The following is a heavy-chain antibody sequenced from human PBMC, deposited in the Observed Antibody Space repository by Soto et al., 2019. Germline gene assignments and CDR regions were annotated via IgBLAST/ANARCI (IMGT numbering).Heavy chain of an antibody. V-gene: IGHV3-23*01. D-gene: IGHD6-19*01. CDR1: GFTFSSYA. CDR3: AKDPRLYSSGSRYYFDY. J-gene: IGHJ4*02. Sequence: EVQLLESGGGLVQPGGSLRLSCAASGFTFSSYAMSWVRQAPGKGLEWVSAISGSGGSTYYADSVKGRFTISRDNSKNTLYLQMNSLRAEDTAVYYCAKDPRLYSSGSRYYFDYWGQGTLVTVSS. CDR2: ISGSGGST.